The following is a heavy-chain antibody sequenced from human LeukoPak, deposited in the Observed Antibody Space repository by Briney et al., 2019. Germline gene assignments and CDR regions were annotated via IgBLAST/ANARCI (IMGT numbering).Heavy chain of an antibody. V-gene: IGHV1-69*05. D-gene: IGHD5-24*01. CDR3: ARDGPYRRDGYNFIAFDI. Sequence: SVKVSCKASGGTFSSYAISWVRQAPEQGLEWMGRIIPIFGTANYAQKFQGRVTITTDESTSTAYMELSSLRSEDTAVYYCARDGPYRRDGYNFIAFDIWGQGTMVTVSS. J-gene: IGHJ3*02. CDR1: GGTFSSYA. CDR2: IIPIFGTA.